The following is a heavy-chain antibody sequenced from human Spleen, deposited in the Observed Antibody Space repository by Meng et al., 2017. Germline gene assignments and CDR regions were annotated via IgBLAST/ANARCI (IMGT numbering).Heavy chain of an antibody. Sequence: GPGRVMPPQTLSLICTVSGGPVRSSDYQWSWIRQPPGKGLEWIGFARTNYNPSLKSRLTISLDTSKNQFSLKLTSVTAADTAVYYCARDYWGSLDYWGQGILVTVPS. CDR3: ARDYWGSLDY. V-gene: IGHV4-61*08. CDR1: GGPVRSSDYQ. CDR2: ART. J-gene: IGHJ4*02. D-gene: IGHD7-27*01.